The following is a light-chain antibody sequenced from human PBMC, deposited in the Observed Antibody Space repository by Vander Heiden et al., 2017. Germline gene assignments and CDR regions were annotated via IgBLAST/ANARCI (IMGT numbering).Light chain of an antibody. CDR1: QSVSSY. J-gene: IGKJ2*01. CDR3: QQRSNWPYT. V-gene: IGKV3-11*01. Sequence: EIVLTQSPATLSLSPGERATFYCRASQSVSSYLAWYQQKPGQAPRLLIYDASNRATGIPARFSGSGSGTDFTLTISSLEPEDFAVYYCQQRSNWPYTFGQGTKLEIK. CDR2: DAS.